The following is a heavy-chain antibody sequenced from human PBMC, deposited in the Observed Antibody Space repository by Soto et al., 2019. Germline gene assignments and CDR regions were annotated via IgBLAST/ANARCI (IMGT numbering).Heavy chain of an antibody. CDR1: GGTFSSYA. CDR3: ARVGSSIAAEGWFDP. D-gene: IGHD6-13*01. J-gene: IGHJ5*02. Sequence: SVKVSCKASGGTFSSYAISWVRQAPGQGLEWMGGIIPIFGTANYAQKFQGRVTITADESTSTAYMELSSLRSADTAVDYCARVGSSIAAEGWFDPWGQGISVTVSS. V-gene: IGHV1-69*13. CDR2: IIPIFGTA.